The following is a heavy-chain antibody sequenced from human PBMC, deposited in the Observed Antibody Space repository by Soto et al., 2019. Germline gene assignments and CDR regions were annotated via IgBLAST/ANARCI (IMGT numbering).Heavy chain of an antibody. D-gene: IGHD6-6*01. CDR2: NGASGVTT. CDR1: GFTFSSYA. J-gene: IGHJ4*02. V-gene: IGHV3-23*01. Sequence: GGSLRLSCAASGFTFSSYAMSWFRQAPGSGLEWVSTNGASGVTTYYAGSVKGRFTISRDISKNMLYLQMDSLGAEDTAVYYCARGGGSSSARYWGQGTLVTVSS. CDR3: ARGGGSSSARY.